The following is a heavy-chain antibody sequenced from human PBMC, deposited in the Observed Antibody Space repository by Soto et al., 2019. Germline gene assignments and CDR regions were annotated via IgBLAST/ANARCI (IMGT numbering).Heavy chain of an antibody. V-gene: IGHV1-69*13. CDR1: GGTFSSYA. J-gene: IGHJ6*02. CDR2: IIPIFGTA. D-gene: IGHD2-2*01. CDR3: AREGQGGCSSTSCPPVGGYYYYGMDV. Sequence: SVKVSCKASGGTFSSYAISWVRQAPGQGLEWMGGIIPIFGTANYAQKFQGRVTITADESTSTAYMELSSLRSEDTAVYYCAREGQGGCSSTSCPPVGGYYYYGMDVWGQGTTVTVSS.